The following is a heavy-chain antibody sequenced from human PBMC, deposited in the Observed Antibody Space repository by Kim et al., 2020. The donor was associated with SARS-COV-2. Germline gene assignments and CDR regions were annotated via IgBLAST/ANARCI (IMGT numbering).Heavy chain of an antibody. CDR3: VRDYAGRPFDL. Sequence: GGSLRLSCAASGFTFDDYGMTWVRQAPGKGLEWVSGFNRNSVSTGYADSVKRRFTICSDNAKNSLFLQKNSPSAEDTALYHCVRDYAGRPFDLWGQGTLV. J-gene: IGHJ4*02. CDR2: FNRNSVST. CDR1: GFTFDDYG. D-gene: IGHD2-2*01. V-gene: IGHV3-20*01.